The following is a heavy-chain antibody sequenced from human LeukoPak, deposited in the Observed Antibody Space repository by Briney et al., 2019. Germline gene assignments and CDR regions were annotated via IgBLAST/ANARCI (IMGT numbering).Heavy chain of an antibody. CDR1: GFTFSRYG. J-gene: IGHJ4*02. D-gene: IGHD6-19*01. CDR2: IWYDGSNQ. Sequence: GGSLRLSCAASGFTFSRYGMHWVRQAPGKGLGWVAIIWYDGSNQYYADSVKGRFTISKDNSKNTLYLQMNSLRVEDTAIYYCARDKGASGWYGDYWGQGTLVTVSS. CDR3: ARDKGASGWYGDY. V-gene: IGHV3-33*01.